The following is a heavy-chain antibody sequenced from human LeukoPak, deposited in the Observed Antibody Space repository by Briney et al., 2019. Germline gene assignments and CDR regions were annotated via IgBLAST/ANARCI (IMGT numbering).Heavy chain of an antibody. J-gene: IGHJ4*02. CDR3: VRAYSRGYSDDFDY. Sequence: VLLGGSLRLSCAASGFTFSDYYMSWFRQAPGKGLEWLSYISGDNGSIYYADSVRGRFTISRDNAKNSLYLQVNSLRGEDTAVYYCVRAYSRGYSDDFDYWGQGTLVTVSS. CDR2: ISGDNGSI. D-gene: IGHD6-25*01. CDR1: GFTFSDYY. V-gene: IGHV3-11*01.